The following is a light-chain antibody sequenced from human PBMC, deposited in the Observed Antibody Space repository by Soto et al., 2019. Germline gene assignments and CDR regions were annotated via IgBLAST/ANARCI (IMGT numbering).Light chain of an antibody. V-gene: IGLV1-47*01. J-gene: IGLJ3*02. CDR1: TSNIGSNS. Sequence: QSVLTQPPSASGTPGQRVTISCSGSTSNIGSNSVFWYQQLPGRAPKLLIYWSDHRPSGVPDRFSGSRSGTSGSLAISGLRSEDEGDYYCAAWDDRLSGRLFGGGTKVTVL. CDR2: WSD. CDR3: AAWDDRLSGRL.